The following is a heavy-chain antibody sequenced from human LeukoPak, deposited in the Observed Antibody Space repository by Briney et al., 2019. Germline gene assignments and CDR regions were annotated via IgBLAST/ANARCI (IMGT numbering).Heavy chain of an antibody. Sequence: GGSLRLSCAASGFTFSNYAMSWVRQAPWKGLEWVSGISGTGGSTYYTDSVKGRFTISRDNSKNTLYLQMNSLRAEDTAVYYCANPLHSSGWFWYFDLWGRGTLVTVSS. V-gene: IGHV3-23*01. D-gene: IGHD6-19*01. CDR1: GFTFSNYA. J-gene: IGHJ2*01. CDR3: ANPLHSSGWFWYFDL. CDR2: ISGTGGST.